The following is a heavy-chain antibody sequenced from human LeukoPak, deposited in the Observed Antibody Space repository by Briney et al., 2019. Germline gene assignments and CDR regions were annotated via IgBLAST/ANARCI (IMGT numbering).Heavy chain of an antibody. CDR2: IKQDGSEK. CDR3: ARRCSGGSCYPRAEYFQH. J-gene: IGHJ1*01. CDR1: GFTFSSYW. D-gene: IGHD2-15*01. V-gene: IGHV3-7*03. Sequence: GGSLRLSCAASGFTFSSYWMSWVRQAPGKGLEWVANIKQDGSEKYYVDSVKGRFTISRDNAKNSLYLQMNCLRAEDTAVYYCARRCSGGSCYPRAEYFQHWGQGTLVTVSS.